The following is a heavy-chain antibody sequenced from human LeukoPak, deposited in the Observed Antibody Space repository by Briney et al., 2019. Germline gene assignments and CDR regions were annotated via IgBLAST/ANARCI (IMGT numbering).Heavy chain of an antibody. J-gene: IGHJ3*02. CDR3: AKDLAYCGGDYYPDAFDI. Sequence: PGGSLRLSCAASGFTFSSYAMNWVRQAPGKGLEWVSSISGSSVSTYQADSVKGRFTISRENSKNTLYLQMNSLRAEDTAVYYCAKDLAYCGGDYYPDAFDIWGQGTMVTVSS. V-gene: IGHV3-23*01. CDR2: ISGSSVST. D-gene: IGHD2-21*02. CDR1: GFTFSSYA.